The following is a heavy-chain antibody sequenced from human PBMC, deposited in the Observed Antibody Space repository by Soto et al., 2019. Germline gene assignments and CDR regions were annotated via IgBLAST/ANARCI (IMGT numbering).Heavy chain of an antibody. J-gene: IGHJ6*02. CDR2: IKQDGSEE. Sequence: EVQLVESGGGLVQPGGSLRLSCVDSGFTFSSYWMSWVRQAPVKGLEWVGNIKQDGSEENYVDSVKGRFTISRDNAKNSMYLKMNSLRAEDTVVYYCARIAASGRGWDVWGQGTTVVVSS. CDR1: GFTFSSYW. V-gene: IGHV3-7*01. D-gene: IGHD6-13*01. CDR3: ARIAASGRGWDV.